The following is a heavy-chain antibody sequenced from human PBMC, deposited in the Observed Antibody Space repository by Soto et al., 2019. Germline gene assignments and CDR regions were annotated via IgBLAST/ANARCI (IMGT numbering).Heavy chain of an antibody. CDR1: GFSLSNARMG. D-gene: IGHD5-12*01. CDR3: ARMTSMDRGYAFQAFDI. J-gene: IGHJ3*02. CDR2: IFSNDEK. Sequence: QVTLKESGPVLVKPTETLTLTCTVSGFSLSNARMGVSWIRQPPVKALEWLAHIFSNDEKSYSTSLKSRLTISKDTSKSQLVLTMTNMDPVDTATYYCARMTSMDRGYAFQAFDIWGQRTMVPVSS. V-gene: IGHV2-26*01.